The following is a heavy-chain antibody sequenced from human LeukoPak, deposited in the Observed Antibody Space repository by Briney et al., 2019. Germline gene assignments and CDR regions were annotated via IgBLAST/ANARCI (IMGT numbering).Heavy chain of an antibody. D-gene: IGHD5-18*01. CDR1: GDTFTSDT. CDR3: ARLHSYGSPFDY. CDR2: INPSGGST. Sequence: GASVKASCEASGDTFTSDTMHSGSQAPGQGLEWMGIINPSGGSTSYAQKFQGRVTMTRDMSTSTVYMELSSLRSEDTAVYYCARLHSYGSPFDYWGQGTLVTVSS. J-gene: IGHJ4*02. V-gene: IGHV1-46*01.